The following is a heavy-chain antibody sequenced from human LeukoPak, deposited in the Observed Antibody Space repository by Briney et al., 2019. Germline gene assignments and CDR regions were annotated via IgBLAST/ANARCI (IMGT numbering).Heavy chain of an antibody. J-gene: IGHJ6*02. V-gene: IGHV1-69*01. CDR1: GGTFSSYA. D-gene: IGHD3-22*01. CDR2: IIPIXGTA. CDR3: ARGNYYDSSGYDYYYYGMDV. Sequence: GSSVKVSCKDSGGTFSSYAISWVRQAPGQWLEWMGGIIPIXGTANYAQKFQGRVTITADESTSTAYMELSSLRSEDTAVYYCARGNYYDSSGYDYYYYGMDVWGQGTTVTVSS.